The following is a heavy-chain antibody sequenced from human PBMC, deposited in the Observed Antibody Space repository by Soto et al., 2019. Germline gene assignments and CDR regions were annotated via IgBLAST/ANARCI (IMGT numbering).Heavy chain of an antibody. D-gene: IGHD3-9*01. CDR2: ISYDGSNK. CDR3: AKDVEPTYYDILTGYYKSIDY. Sequence: GGSLRLSCAASGFTFSSYGMHWVRQAPGKGLEWGAVISYDGSNKYYADSVKGRFTISRDNSKNTLYLQMNSLRAEDTAVYYCAKDVEPTYYDILTGYYKSIDYWGQGTLVTVSS. V-gene: IGHV3-30*18. CDR1: GFTFSSYG. J-gene: IGHJ4*02.